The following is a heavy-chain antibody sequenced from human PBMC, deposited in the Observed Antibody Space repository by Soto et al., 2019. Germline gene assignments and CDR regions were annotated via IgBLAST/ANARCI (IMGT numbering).Heavy chain of an antibody. CDR2: ISGNGDST. J-gene: IGHJ3*02. D-gene: IGHD3-22*01. V-gene: IGHV3-23*01. Sequence: HPGGSLRLSCAASGFTFSNYAMSWVRQAPGKGLEWVSGISGNGDSTYYADSVKGRFTISRDNSKNTLYLQMNSLRAEDTAVYYCAKDYYDSTGYYPGTFDIWGQGTMVTVSS. CDR1: GFTFSNYA. CDR3: AKDYYDSTGYYPGTFDI.